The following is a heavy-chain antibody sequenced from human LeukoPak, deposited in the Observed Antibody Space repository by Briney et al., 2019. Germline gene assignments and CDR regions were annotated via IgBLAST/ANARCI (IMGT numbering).Heavy chain of an antibody. J-gene: IGHJ5*02. V-gene: IGHV4-34*01. D-gene: IGHD2-8*02. Sequence: SETLSLTCTVYGVSFNAYYWSWIRQSPGKGLEWIGEVSPGGYIKYNPSLRSGVTISLDRSETQLSLQLRSVTAADTAMYYCARIRCGHTGDICYNHWAQGTLVTVSS. CDR2: VSPGGYI. CDR1: GVSFNAYY. CDR3: ARIRCGHTGDICYNH.